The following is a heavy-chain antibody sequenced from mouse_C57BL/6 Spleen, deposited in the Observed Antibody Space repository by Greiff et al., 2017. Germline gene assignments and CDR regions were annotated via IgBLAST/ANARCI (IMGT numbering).Heavy chain of an antibody. Sequence: VQLQQSGPELVKPGASVKISCKASGYSFTGYYMHWVKQSPGNILDWIGYIYPYNGVSSYNQKFKGKATLTVDKSSSTAYMELRSLTSEDSAVYDCARGGITAVVEGNWYFDVWGTGTTVTVSS. CDR1: GYSFTGYY. CDR3: ARGGITAVVEGNWYFDV. D-gene: IGHD1-1*01. V-gene: IGHV1-31*01. CDR2: IYPYNGVS. J-gene: IGHJ1*03.